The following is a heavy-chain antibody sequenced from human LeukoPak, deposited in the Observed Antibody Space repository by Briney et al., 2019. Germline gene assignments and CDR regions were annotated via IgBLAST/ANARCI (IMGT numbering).Heavy chain of an antibody. CDR3: AKDPGIGSSGYYFDY. CDR2: IYSGGNT. CDR1: GFTVSSSY. J-gene: IGHJ4*02. D-gene: IGHD6-13*01. Sequence: GGSLRLSCAASGFTVSSSYISWVRQAPGKGLEWVSVIYSGGNTYYADSVKGRFTISRDNSKNTLYLQMNSLRAEDTAVYYCAKDPGIGSSGYYFDYWGQGTLVTVSS. V-gene: IGHV3-66*01.